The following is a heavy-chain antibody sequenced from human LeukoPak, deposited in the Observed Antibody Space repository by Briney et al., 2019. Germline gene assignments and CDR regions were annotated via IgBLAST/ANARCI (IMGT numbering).Heavy chain of an antibody. J-gene: IGHJ5*02. D-gene: IGHD5-24*01. V-gene: IGHV1-46*01. CDR3: ARDVEMTNWFDP. Sequence: GASVKVSCKASGYTFTSYYMHWVRQAPGQGLEWMGIINPSGGSTSYAQKFQGRVTMTRDMSTSTVYMELSSLRSEDTAVYYCARDVEMTNWFDPWGQGTLVTVSS. CDR1: GYTFTSYY. CDR2: INPSGGST.